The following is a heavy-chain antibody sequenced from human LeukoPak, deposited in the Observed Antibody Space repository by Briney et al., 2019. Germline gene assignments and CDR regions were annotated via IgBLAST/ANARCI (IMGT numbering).Heavy chain of an antibody. CDR3: ARVGTYGSGSYLSWLDY. V-gene: IGHV4-59*01. D-gene: IGHD3-10*01. CDR1: GGSISSYY. CDR2: IYYSGST. J-gene: IGHJ4*02. Sequence: PSETLSLTRTVSGGSISSYYWSWIRQPPGKGLEWIGYIYYSGSTNYNPSLKSRVTISVDTSKNQFSLKLSSVTAADTAVYYCARVGTYGSGSYLSWLDYWGQGTLVTVSS.